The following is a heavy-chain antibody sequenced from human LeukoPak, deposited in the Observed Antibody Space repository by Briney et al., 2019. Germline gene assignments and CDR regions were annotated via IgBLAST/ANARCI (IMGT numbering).Heavy chain of an antibody. CDR3: ARRVAEGGWRFAY. D-gene: IGHD6-19*01. CDR2: IYYVGST. CDR1: GGSISSSSYY. Sequence: SETRSLTCTVSGGSISSSSYYWDWIRQSPGKGLEWLGSIYYVGSTYYNPSLESRVTISVDTSKNQFSLKLSAVTAADTAVHFCARRVAEGGWRFAYWGQGTLVTVSS. J-gene: IGHJ4*02. V-gene: IGHV4-39*01.